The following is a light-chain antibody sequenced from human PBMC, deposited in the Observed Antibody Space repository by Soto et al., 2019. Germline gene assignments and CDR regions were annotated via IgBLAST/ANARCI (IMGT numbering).Light chain of an antibody. J-gene: IGKJ3*01. V-gene: IGKV1-39*01. CDR1: QNINNF. CDR3: QQTFSFPLT. CDR2: TAS. Sequence: DVQMTQSPASLSASVGHRVTITCRASQNINNFLHRYQQKPEKAPSLLIYTASTWQTAVPSRFSGSGSGTDFTLTISDLQPEDFATYFCQQTFSFPLTFGPGTKVEIK.